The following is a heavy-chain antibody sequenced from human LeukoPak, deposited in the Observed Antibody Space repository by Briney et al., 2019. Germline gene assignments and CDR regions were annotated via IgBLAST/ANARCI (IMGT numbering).Heavy chain of an antibody. CDR1: GVSINSHY. J-gene: IGHJ6*03. CDR2: IYDSGSA. V-gene: IGHV4-59*11. D-gene: IGHD3-3*01. CDR3: ARVLQNYYHLDA. Sequence: SETLSLTCTVSGVSINSHYWSWIRQPPGKGLEWIGFIYDSGSANYKSSLESRVTMTLDTSKNQFSLKLNSVTAADTAVYYCARVLQNYYHLDAWGKGTTVTVSS.